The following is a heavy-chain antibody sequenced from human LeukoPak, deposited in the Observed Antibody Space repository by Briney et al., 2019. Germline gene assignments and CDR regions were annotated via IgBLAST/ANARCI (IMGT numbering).Heavy chain of an antibody. D-gene: IGHD3-3*01. CDR1: GFTFSSYA. V-gene: IGHV3-23*01. J-gene: IGHJ4*02. CDR3: AKEGYDFWSGYYSSY. Sequence: GGSLRLSCAASGFTFSSYAMSWVRQAPGKGLEWVSAISGSGGSTYYADSVKGRFTISRDNSKNTLYLQMNSLRAEDAAVYYCAKEGYDFWSGYYSSYWGQGTLVTVSS. CDR2: ISGSGGST.